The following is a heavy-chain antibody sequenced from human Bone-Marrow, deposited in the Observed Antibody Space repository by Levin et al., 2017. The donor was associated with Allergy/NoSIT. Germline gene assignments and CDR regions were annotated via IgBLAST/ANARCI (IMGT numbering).Heavy chain of an antibody. D-gene: IGHD3-10*01. CDR2: IYPGDSDT. Sequence: GESLKISCKGSGYSFTNYWIGWVRQMPGKGLEWMGIIYPGDSDTRYSPSFQGQVTISADKSIDTAYVQWSSLKTSDSAIYYCARRSTSAEFFESWGQGTLVTVSS. CDR1: GYSFTNYW. CDR3: ARRSTSAEFFES. V-gene: IGHV5-51*01. J-gene: IGHJ4*02.